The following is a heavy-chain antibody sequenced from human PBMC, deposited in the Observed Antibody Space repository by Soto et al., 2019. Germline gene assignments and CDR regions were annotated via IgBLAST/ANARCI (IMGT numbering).Heavy chain of an antibody. Sequence: QVHLVQSGAEVKKPGSSVKVSCKASGGTFSTYTLIWVRQAPGQGLEWMGRIIPFLSITNSAQKFQDRVTITADKSTSTAYVELTSLRSDDTAIYCCTFGSWSAETFDIWGQGTMVTVSS. CDR3: TFGSWSAETFDI. D-gene: IGHD6-13*01. V-gene: IGHV1-69*02. CDR1: GGTFSTYT. J-gene: IGHJ3*02. CDR2: IIPFLSIT.